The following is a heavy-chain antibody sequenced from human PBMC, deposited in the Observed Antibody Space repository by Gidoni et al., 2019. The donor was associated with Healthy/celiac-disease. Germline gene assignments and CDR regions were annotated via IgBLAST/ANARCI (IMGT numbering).Heavy chain of an antibody. CDR3: ARGHFGESYRWFDP. V-gene: IGHV4-59*01. J-gene: IGHJ5*02. Sequence: QVQLQESGPGLVKPSETLSLTCTVSGGSISSYYWSWIRQPPGKGLEWIGYIYYSGSTNYTPSLKSRVTISVDTSKNQFSLKLSSVTAADTAVYYCARGHFGESYRWFDPWGQGTLVTVSS. CDR1: GGSISSYY. CDR2: IYYSGST. D-gene: IGHD3-10*01.